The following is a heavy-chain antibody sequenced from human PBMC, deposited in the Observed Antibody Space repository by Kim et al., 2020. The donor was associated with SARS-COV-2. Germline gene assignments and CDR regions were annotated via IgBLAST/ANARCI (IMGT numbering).Heavy chain of an antibody. CDR3: ARDYRPLWFGELLYESMGY. CDR2: IIPIFGTA. Sequence: SVKVSCKASGGTFSSYAISWVRQAPGQGLEWMGGIIPIFGTANYAQKFQGRVTITADESTSTAYMELSSLRSEDTAVYYCARDYRPLWFGELLYESMGYWGQGTLVTVSS. V-gene: IGHV1-69*13. D-gene: IGHD3-10*01. J-gene: IGHJ4*02. CDR1: GGTFSSYA.